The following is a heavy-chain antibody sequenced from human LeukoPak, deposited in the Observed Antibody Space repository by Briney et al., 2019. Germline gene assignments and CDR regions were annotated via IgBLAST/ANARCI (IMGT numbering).Heavy chain of an antibody. V-gene: IGHV4-4*07. CDR1: GGSISSYY. Sequence: SETLSLTCTVSGGSISSYYWSWIRQPAGKGLEWIGRIYTSGSTNYNPSLKSRVTISVDKSKNRFSLKLSSVTAADTAVYYCARDSLSGSNTFIDYWGQGTLVTVAS. CDR3: ARDSLSGSNTFIDY. CDR2: IYTSGST. D-gene: IGHD1-26*01. J-gene: IGHJ4*02.